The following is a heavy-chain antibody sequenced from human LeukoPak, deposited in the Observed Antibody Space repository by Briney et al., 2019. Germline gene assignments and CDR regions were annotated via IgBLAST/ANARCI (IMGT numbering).Heavy chain of an antibody. Sequence: GGSLRLSCAASGFTFSSYAMSWVRQAPGKGLEWVSAISGSGGSTYYADSVKGRFTISRDNSKNTLYLQMNSLKTEDTAVYYCTTEPYDFWSGSDSIDYWGQGTLVTVSS. CDR3: TTEPYDFWSGSDSIDY. J-gene: IGHJ4*02. CDR1: GFTFSSYA. V-gene: IGHV3-23*01. CDR2: ISGSGGST. D-gene: IGHD3-3*01.